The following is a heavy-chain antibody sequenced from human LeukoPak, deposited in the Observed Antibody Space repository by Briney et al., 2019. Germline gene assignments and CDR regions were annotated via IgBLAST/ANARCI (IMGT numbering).Heavy chain of an antibody. D-gene: IGHD4-11*01. CDR1: GYSFTSYW. Sequence: GESLKISCKGSGYSFTSYWIGWVRQMPGKGLEWMGIIYPGDSDTRYSPSFRGQVTISADKSISTAYLQWSSLKASDTAMYYCARGSTVTTRTFDYWGQGTLVTVSS. V-gene: IGHV5-51*01. CDR2: IYPGDSDT. CDR3: ARGSTVTTRTFDY. J-gene: IGHJ4*02.